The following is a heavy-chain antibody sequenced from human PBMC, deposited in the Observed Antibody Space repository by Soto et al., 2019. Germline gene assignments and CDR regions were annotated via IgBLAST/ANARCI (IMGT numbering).Heavy chain of an antibody. Sequence: SETLSLTCAVSGGSISSGGYSWSWIRQPPGKGLEWIGYIYHSGSTYYNSSLKSRVTISVDRSKNQFSLKLSSVTAADMAVYYCARVPDRWGQGTLVTVSS. J-gene: IGHJ5*02. CDR1: GGSISSGGYS. CDR3: ARVPDR. V-gene: IGHV4-30-2*01. CDR2: IYHSGST. D-gene: IGHD2-2*01.